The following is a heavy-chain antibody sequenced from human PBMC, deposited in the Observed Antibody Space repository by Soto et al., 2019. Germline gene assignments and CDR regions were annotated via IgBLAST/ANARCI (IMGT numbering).Heavy chain of an antibody. Sequence: PSETLSLTCTVSGGSISSYYWSWIRQPPGKGLEWIGYIYYSGSTNYNPSLKGRVTISVDTSKNQFSLKLSSVTAADTAVYYCATEGYCSSTSCYGGDAFDIWGQGTMVTVSS. V-gene: IGHV4-59*12. CDR3: ATEGYCSSTSCYGGDAFDI. CDR2: IYYSGST. CDR1: GGSISSYY. J-gene: IGHJ3*02. D-gene: IGHD2-2*01.